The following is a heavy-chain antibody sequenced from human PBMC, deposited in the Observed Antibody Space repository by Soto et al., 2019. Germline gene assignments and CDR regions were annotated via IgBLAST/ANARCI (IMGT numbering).Heavy chain of an antibody. CDR3: ARPRYSTWTGAFDV. Sequence: PGESLKISCKGSGYRFSIYWIGWVRQMPGKGLEWVGNIYPGDSRSTYSPSYQGQVIISADKSIDTAYLQWSSLKASDTAIYYCARPRYSTWTGAFDVWGQGTMVTVSS. V-gene: IGHV5-51*01. J-gene: IGHJ3*01. CDR1: GYRFSIYW. D-gene: IGHD1-26*01. CDR2: IYPGDSRS.